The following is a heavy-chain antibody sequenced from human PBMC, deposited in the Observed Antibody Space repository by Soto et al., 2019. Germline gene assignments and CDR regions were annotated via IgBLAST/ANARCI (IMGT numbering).Heavy chain of an antibody. CDR3: ASSSRGDFTSIKNYFYYGLDV. V-gene: IGHV3-33*01. D-gene: IGHD3-3*01. CDR1: AFTFSDRG. CDR2: IWFDGYNR. Sequence: QLVESGGGVVQPGGSLRLSCSATPSAFTFSDRGMHWVRQTPGKGLEWLAVIWFDGYNRYYADSVKGRFTISRDNSENTLYLQMNSLSDEDTGVYYCASSSRGDFTSIKNYFYYGLDVWGQGTKVAVSS. J-gene: IGHJ6*02.